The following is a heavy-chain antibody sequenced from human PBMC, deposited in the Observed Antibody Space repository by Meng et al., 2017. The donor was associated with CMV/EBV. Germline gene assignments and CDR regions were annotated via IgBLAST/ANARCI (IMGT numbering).Heavy chain of an antibody. J-gene: IGHJ6*02. CDR1: GFTFSSYS. Sequence: GGSLRLSCAASGFTFSSYSMNWVRQAPGKGLEWVSSISSSSSYIYYADSVKGRFTISRDNAKNSLYLQMNSLRAEDTAVYYCTNPSPRRRGYCSSTSCPRWYGMDVWGQGTTVTVSS. D-gene: IGHD2-2*03. CDR3: TNPSPRRRGYCSSTSCPRWYGMDV. CDR2: ISSSSSYI. V-gene: IGHV3-21*01.